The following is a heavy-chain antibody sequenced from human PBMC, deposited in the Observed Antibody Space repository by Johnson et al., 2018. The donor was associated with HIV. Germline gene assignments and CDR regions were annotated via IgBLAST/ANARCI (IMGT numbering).Heavy chain of an antibody. CDR3: AKATYFDNDAFDI. V-gene: IGHV3-23*04. CDR2: ITGSGGST. D-gene: IGHD3-22*01. Sequence: MQLVESGGGLVQPGGSLRLSCAASGFTFSSYAMSWVRQAPGKWLEWVSGITGSGGSTYYVDSVKGRLTISRDNSKNTLYLQMNSLRAEDTALYYCAKATYFDNDAFDIWGQGTMVTVSS. CDR1: GFTFSSYA. J-gene: IGHJ3*02.